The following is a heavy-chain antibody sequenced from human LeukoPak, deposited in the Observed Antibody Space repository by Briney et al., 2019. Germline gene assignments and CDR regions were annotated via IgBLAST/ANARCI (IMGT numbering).Heavy chain of an antibody. Sequence: SETLSLTCTVSGGSISRYYWSWIRQPPGKGLEWIGYIYYSGSANYNPSLKSRVTISVDTSKSQFSLKLSSVTAADTAVYYCAREAGSDGYNYLDYWGQGTLVTVSS. CDR1: GGSISRYY. V-gene: IGHV4-59*01. CDR3: AREAGSDGYNYLDY. CDR2: IYYSGSA. J-gene: IGHJ4*02. D-gene: IGHD5-24*01.